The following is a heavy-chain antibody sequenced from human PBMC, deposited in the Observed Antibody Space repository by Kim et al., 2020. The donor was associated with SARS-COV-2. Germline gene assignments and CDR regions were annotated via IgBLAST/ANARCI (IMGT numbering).Heavy chain of an antibody. CDR3: ARRQGSSVVGYYYYYYGMDV. CDR1: GYSFTSYW. CDR2: IYPGDSDT. J-gene: IGHJ6*02. Sequence: GESLKISCKGSGYSFTSYWIGWVRQMPGKGLEWMGIIYPGDSDTRYSPSFQGQVTISADKSISTAYLQWSSLKASDTAMYYCARRQGSSVVGYYYYYYGMDVWGQGTTVTVSS. D-gene: IGHD6-6*01. V-gene: IGHV5-51*01.